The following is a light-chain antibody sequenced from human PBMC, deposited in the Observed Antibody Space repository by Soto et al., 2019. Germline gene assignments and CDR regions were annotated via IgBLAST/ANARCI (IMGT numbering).Light chain of an antibody. J-gene: IGKJ3*01. CDR1: QSVLYSSNNKNY. CDR3: QQYYWSRIFT. V-gene: IGKV4-1*01. Sequence: DIVMTQSPDSLAVSLGERATINCKSSQSVLYSSNNKNYLAWYQLKPGQPPKLLIYWASTRESGVPDRFSGSGSGKDFPPNIRRLQAGDWAVFFCQQYYWSRIFTFRPGNKVDIK. CDR2: WAS.